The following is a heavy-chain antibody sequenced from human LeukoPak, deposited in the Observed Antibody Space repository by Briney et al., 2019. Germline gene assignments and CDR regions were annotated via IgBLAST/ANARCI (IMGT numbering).Heavy chain of an antibody. CDR3: ARVWRDSSGYSLDY. D-gene: IGHD3-22*01. CDR2: IYYSGST. V-gene: IGHV4-30-4*08. Sequence: SQTLSLTCTVSGGSISSGDYYWSWIRQPPGKGLEWIGYIYYSGSTYYNPSLESRVTISVDPSKNQFSLKLSSVTAADTAVYYCARVWRDSSGYSLDYWGQGTLVTVSS. J-gene: IGHJ4*02. CDR1: GGSISSGDYY.